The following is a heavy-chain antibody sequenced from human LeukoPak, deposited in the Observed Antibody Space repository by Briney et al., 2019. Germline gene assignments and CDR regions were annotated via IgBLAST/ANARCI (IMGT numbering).Heavy chain of an antibody. J-gene: IGHJ4*02. D-gene: IGHD3-3*01. CDR1: GFTFSSYG. V-gene: IGHV3-30*18. CDR2: ISYDGSNK. CDR3: AKGYSYYDFWSGYPEGDSYYFDY. Sequence: GGSLRLSCAASGFTFSSYGMHWVRQAPGKGLEWVAVISYDGSNKYYADSVKGRFTISRDNSKNTLYLQMNSLRAEDPAVYYCAKGYSYYDFWSGYPEGDSYYFDYWGQGTMVTVSS.